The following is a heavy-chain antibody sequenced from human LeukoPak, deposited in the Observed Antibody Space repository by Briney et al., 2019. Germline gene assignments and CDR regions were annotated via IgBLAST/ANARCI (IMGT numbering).Heavy chain of an antibody. Sequence: SQTLSLTCAISGDSVSSNSASWNWIRQSPSRGLEWLGRTYYRSKWNSDYAVSVKSRITINPDTSKNQFSLHLNSVTPEDTAVYYCARDPDSSYEWGPFDPWSQGTLVTVSS. V-gene: IGHV6-1*01. CDR1: GDSVSSNSAS. CDR3: ARDPDSSYEWGPFDP. CDR2: TYYRSKWNS. J-gene: IGHJ5*02. D-gene: IGHD1-26*01.